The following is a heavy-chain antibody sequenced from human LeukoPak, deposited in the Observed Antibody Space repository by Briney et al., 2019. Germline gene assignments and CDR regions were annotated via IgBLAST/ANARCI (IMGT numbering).Heavy chain of an antibody. CDR1: GYSFTSYW. CDR3: AGSRQRGRLWLGIDY. D-gene: IGHD3-10*01. Sequence: GESLKISCKGSGYSFTSYWIGWVRQMPGKGLEWMGIIYPGDSDTRYSPSFQGQVTISADKSISTAYLQWSSLKASDTAIYYCAGSRQRGRLWLGIDYWGQGTLVTVSS. J-gene: IGHJ4*02. CDR2: IYPGDSDT. V-gene: IGHV5-51*01.